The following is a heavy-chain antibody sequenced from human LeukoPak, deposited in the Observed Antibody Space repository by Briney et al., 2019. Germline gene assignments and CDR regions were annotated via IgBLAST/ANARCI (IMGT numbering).Heavy chain of an antibody. V-gene: IGHV1-8*01. CDR3: ARGVLLWFGELPNWFDP. D-gene: IGHD3-10*01. Sequence: ASVKVSCKASGYTFTSYDINWVRQATGQGLEWMGWMNPNSGNTGYAQKFQGRVTMTRNTSISTAYMELSSLRSEDTAVYYCARGVLLWFGELPNWFDPWGQGTLVTVPS. CDR1: GYTFTSYD. CDR2: MNPNSGNT. J-gene: IGHJ5*02.